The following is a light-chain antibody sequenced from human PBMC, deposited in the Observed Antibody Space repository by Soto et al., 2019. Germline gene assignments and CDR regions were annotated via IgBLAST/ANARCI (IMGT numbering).Light chain of an antibody. CDR3: QQYNSYSAIT. V-gene: IGKV1-5*01. CDR1: QSIRRW. CDR2: DAS. J-gene: IGKJ4*01. Sequence: DIQMTQSPSMLSASVGDRVTIACRASQSIRRWLAWYQQKPGKAPKLLIYDASSLESVVPSRFSGSGSGTEITLTISILQSDDFATYYCQQYNSYSAITFGGGTKVDIK.